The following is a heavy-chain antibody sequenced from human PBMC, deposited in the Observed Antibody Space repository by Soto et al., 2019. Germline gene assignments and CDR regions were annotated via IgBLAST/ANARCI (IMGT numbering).Heavy chain of an antibody. J-gene: IGHJ4*01. V-gene: IGHV6-1*01. CDR3: GRGGQYIGRMVDY. D-gene: IGHD1-26*01. CDR2: TYYRSRWYY. CDR1: GDTVSSNSAG. Sequence: SQTLSLTCAITGDTVSSNSAGCSWVRQSPSRGLEWLGRTYYRSRWYYEYAVSVRGRITINPDTSKNQYSLQLNSVTPEDTAVNFCGRGGQYIGRMVDYWGQGTLVTVSP.